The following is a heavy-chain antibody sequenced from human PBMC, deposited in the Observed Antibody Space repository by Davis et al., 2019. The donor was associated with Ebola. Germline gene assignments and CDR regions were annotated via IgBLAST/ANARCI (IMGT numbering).Heavy chain of an antibody. J-gene: IGHJ4*02. V-gene: IGHV3-30*12. CDR2: TSYDGSKR. Sequence: GESLKISCAASGFTFKTYGMHWVRQAPGKGLEWVAVTSYDGSKRHYADSVKGRFTISRDNSKNTLYLQMDILRAEDTAVYYCARDDYYDNSGYSLDFWGQGNLVTVSS. D-gene: IGHD3-22*01. CDR3: ARDDYYDNSGYSLDF. CDR1: GFTFKTYG.